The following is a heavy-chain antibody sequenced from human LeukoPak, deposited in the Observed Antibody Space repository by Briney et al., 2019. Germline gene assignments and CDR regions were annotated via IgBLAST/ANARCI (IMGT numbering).Heavy chain of an antibody. CDR1: GXSFSIYN. Sequence: PGGSLRLSCSASGXSFSIYNMHWVRQAPGKGLEYVSGISSNGGSTYYADSVKGRFTISRDNSRSTLYLQMSSLRPEDTALYYCVKDYYGSGSYGWFDPWGQGTLVTVSS. D-gene: IGHD3-10*01. V-gene: IGHV3-64D*08. CDR2: ISSNGGST. J-gene: IGHJ5*02. CDR3: VKDYYGSGSYGWFDP.